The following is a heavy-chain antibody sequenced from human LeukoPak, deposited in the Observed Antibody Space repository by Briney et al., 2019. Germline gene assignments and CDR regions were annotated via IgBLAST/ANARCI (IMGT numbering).Heavy chain of an antibody. CDR2: IYYSGST. D-gene: IGHD1-26*01. CDR1: GGSISSSSYY. CDR3: ASYSGSYGDFDY. V-gene: IGHV4-39*07. J-gene: IGHJ4*02. Sequence: SETLPLTCTVSGGSISSSSYYWGWIRQPPGKGLEWIGSIYYSGSTNYNPSLKSRVTISVDTSKNQFSLKLSSVTAADTAVYYCASYSGSYGDFDYWGQGTLVTVSS.